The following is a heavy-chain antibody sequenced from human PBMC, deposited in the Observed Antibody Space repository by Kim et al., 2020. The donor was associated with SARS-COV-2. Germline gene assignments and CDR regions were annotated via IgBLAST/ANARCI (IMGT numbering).Heavy chain of an antibody. V-gene: IGHV3-48*02. CDR2: STK. Sequence: STKYSADSVKGRFTISRDNAKNSLYLQMNSLRDEDTAVYYCARDQGGMDVWGQGTTVTVSS. J-gene: IGHJ6*02. CDR3: ARDQGGMDV.